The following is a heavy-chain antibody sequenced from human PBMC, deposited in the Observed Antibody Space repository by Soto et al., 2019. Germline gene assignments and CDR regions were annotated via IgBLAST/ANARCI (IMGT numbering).Heavy chain of an antibody. J-gene: IGHJ6*02. CDR1: GYTFTSYD. Sequence: GASVKVSCKASGYTFTSYDINWVRQATGQGLEWMGGMIPICGTASYAQKFQGRVTMTADESTSTAYMELSSLRSEDTAVYYCARGGYYGSGSYSTKDYYHGMDVWGQGTTVTVSS. CDR3: ARGGYYGSGSYSTKDYYHGMDV. CDR2: MIPICGTA. V-gene: IGHV1-69*13. D-gene: IGHD3-10*01.